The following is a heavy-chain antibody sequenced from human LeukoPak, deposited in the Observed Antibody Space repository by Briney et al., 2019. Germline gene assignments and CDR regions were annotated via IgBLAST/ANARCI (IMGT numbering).Heavy chain of an antibody. V-gene: IGHV1-18*01. Sequence: ASVKVSCKASGYTFTSYGISWVRQAPGQGLEWMGWISAYNGNTNYAQKLQGRVTMTTDTSTSTAYMGLRSLRSDDTAVYYCARDLDSSSPITTLYWGQGTLVTVSS. CDR2: ISAYNGNT. D-gene: IGHD6-6*01. J-gene: IGHJ4*02. CDR3: ARDLDSSSPITTLY. CDR1: GYTFTSYG.